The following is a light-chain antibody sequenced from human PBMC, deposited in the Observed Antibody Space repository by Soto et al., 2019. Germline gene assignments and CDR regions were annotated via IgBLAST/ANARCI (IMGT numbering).Light chain of an antibody. J-gene: IGKJ4*01. CDR3: QQYGGSPPLT. V-gene: IGKV3-20*01. CDR2: GAS. CDR1: QSVSSSY. Sequence: DIVLTQSPGTLSLSPGERATLSCRASQSVSSSYLAWYQQKAGQPPRLLIYGASSRATGIPDRFSGRGSGTDFTLTINRLEPEDFAVYYCQQYGGSPPLTFGGGTKVEIK.